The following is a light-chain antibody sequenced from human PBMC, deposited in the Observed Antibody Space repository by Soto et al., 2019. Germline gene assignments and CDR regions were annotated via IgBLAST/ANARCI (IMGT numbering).Light chain of an antibody. V-gene: IGKV1-5*01. CDR1: QSISSW. J-gene: IGKJ1*01. CDR3: QQYNSYWGT. Sequence: MTQSPATLSASVGDRVTITCRASQSISSWLAWYQQKPGKAPKVLIFDASSLESGVPSRFSGSGSGTEFTLTISSLQPDDFASYYCQQYNSYWGTFGQGTKV. CDR2: DAS.